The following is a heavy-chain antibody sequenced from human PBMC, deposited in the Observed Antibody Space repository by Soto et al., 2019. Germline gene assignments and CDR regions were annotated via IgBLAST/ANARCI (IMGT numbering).Heavy chain of an antibody. CDR3: ARPRTYSKHGDSFYGVDV. D-gene: IGHD4-4*01. CDR1: GGSISSDTFY. CDR2: IYYNGNT. J-gene: IGHJ6*02. V-gene: IGHV4-39*01. Sequence: QLQLQESGPGLVKPSETLSLICSVSGGSISSDTFYWGWFRQPPGKGLEWIGSIYYNGNTYYNPSLTGRGTIPMDTSKNQFSLKVSSLTVADTGFYYCARPRTYSKHGDSFYGVDVWGQGTTVTVSS.